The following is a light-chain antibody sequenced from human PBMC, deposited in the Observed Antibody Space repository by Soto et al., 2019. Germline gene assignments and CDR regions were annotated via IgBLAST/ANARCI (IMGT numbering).Light chain of an antibody. V-gene: IGKV1-17*03. CDR3: LQHDGYPLT. CDR1: QGISTY. CDR2: GAS. Sequence: DTQMTQSPSVISASVGDRVTITCRASQGISTYLAWFQQKPGKVPQRLIYGASSLQSGVPSRFSGSGSGTEFTLTISSLQPEDFAMYYCLQHDGYPLTFGGGTKVEIK. J-gene: IGKJ4*01.